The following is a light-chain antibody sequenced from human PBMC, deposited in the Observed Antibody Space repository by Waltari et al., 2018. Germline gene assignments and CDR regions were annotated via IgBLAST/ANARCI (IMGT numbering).Light chain of an antibody. CDR1: QSLVHSDGNTY. CDR2: KVS. J-gene: IGKJ1*01. CDR3: QHYVTLPVT. V-gene: IGKV2-30*02. Sequence: DVVMTQSPLSLPVTLGQPASISCRSSQSLVHSDGNTYLNWLVQRPGQSPRRLIYKVSRRDAGVPDRFSGSGSGTDFSLTISRLEPEDFAVYYCQHYVTLPVTFGQGTKVEIK.